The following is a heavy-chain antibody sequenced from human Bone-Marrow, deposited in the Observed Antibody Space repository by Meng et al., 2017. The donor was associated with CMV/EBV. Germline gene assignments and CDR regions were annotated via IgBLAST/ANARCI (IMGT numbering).Heavy chain of an antibody. CDR1: GFTFSSYA. V-gene: IGHV3-30-3*01. CDR3: ARDHLLYSSSGNFDY. Sequence: QVQLVESGXGVVQPGXSLRLSXAASGFTFSSYAMHWVRQAPGKGLEWVAVISYDGSNKYYADSVKGRFTISRDNSKNTLYLQMNSLRAEDTAVYYCARDHLLYSSSGNFDYWGQGTLVTVSS. D-gene: IGHD6-13*01. J-gene: IGHJ4*02. CDR2: ISYDGSNK.